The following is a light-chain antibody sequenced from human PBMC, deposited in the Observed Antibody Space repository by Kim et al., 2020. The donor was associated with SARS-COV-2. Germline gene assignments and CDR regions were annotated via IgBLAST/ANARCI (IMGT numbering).Light chain of an antibody. V-gene: IGLV1-47*01. CDR3: ATWDASLSAWV. Sequence: GQSVTISRSESTSNVESNYVYSYRQLPGMAPTLLIYRSDQRSPGVPQRSSASKSGTSASLAISGLRSEDEAYYYCATWDASLSAWVFGGGTQLTVL. CDR1: TSNVESNY. J-gene: IGLJ3*02. CDR2: RSD.